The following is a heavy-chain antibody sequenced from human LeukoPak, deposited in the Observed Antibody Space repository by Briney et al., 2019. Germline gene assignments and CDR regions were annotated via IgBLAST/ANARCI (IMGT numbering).Heavy chain of an antibody. CDR3: ARDLTSGYSLNDAFDI. V-gene: IGHV4-59*01. CDR1: GGSISSYY. J-gene: IGHJ3*02. Sequence: PSETLSLTCTVSGGSISSYYWSLIRQPPGKGLEWIGYIYYSGSTNYNPSLKSRVTISLDTSKNQFSLKLSSVTAADTAVYYCARDLTSGYSLNDAFDIWGQGTMVTVSS. CDR2: IYYSGST. D-gene: IGHD3-22*01.